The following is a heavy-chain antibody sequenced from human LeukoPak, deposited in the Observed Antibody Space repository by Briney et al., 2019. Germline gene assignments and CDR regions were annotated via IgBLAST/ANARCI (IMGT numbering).Heavy chain of an antibody. V-gene: IGHV1-24*01. CDR1: GFTFSSYG. D-gene: IGHD3-22*01. J-gene: IGHJ3*02. CDR2: FDPEDGET. Sequence: GGSLRLSCAASGFTFSSYGMSWVRQAPGKGLEWMGGFDPEDGETIYAQKFQGRVTMTEDTSTDTAYMELSSLRSEDTAVYYCAAPRGTDSSGYYHDAFDIWGQGTMVTVSS. CDR3: AAPRGTDSSGYYHDAFDI.